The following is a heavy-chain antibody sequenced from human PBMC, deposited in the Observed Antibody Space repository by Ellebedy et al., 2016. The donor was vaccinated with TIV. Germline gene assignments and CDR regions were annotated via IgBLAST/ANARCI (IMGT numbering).Heavy chain of an antibody. CDR3: ARDYRDLTFFDY. V-gene: IGHV3-33*01. Sequence: GESLKISCAAPGFTFSSYNMHWVRQAPGKGLEWVTVIAYDESYKYYADSVKGRFSVSRDNSKDTVYLQLNSLRPEDTAVYYCARDYRDLTFFDYWGQGTLVTVSS. D-gene: IGHD4-17*01. J-gene: IGHJ4*02. CDR2: IAYDESYK. CDR1: GFTFSSYN.